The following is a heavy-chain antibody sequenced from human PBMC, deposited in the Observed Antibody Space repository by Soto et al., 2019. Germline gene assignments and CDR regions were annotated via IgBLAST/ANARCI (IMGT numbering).Heavy chain of an antibody. CDR1: GYTFTSYD. J-gene: IGHJ5*02. Sequence: VASVKVSFKASGYTFTSYDINWVRQATGQGLEWMGWMNPNSGNTGYAQKFQGRVTMTRNTSISTAYMELSSLRSEDTAVYYCARGLIRFTGRFDPWGQGTLVTVSS. D-gene: IGHD3-3*01. CDR3: ARGLIRFTGRFDP. CDR2: MNPNSGNT. V-gene: IGHV1-8*01.